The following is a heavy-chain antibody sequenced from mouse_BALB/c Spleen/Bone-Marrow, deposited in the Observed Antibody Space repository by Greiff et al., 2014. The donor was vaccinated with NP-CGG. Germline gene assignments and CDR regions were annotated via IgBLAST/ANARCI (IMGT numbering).Heavy chain of an antibody. Sequence: QVQLQQSGPGLVSPSQTLSITCTVSEFSLSSYGVHWVRQPPGKGLEWLGGIWAGGSMIYNSALMSRLSISKDNSKSQFFLKMKSLQNDDTAMYYCAREGRGNYGSSGYAMDYWGQGTSVTVSS. CDR1: EFSLSSYG. D-gene: IGHD1-1*01. CDR2: IWAGGSM. J-gene: IGHJ4*01. V-gene: IGHV2-9*02. CDR3: AREGRGNYGSSGYAMDY.